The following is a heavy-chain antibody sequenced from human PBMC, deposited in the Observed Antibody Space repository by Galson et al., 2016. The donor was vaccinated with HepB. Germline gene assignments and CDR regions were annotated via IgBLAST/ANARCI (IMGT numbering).Heavy chain of an antibody. CDR2: ISTGSTTI. CDR1: GFSISSYS. Sequence: SLRLSCAASGFSISSYSMNWVRQAPGKGLEWVSYISTGSTTIYYADSVKARFPISRTNAKNSLFLRMNRLRDKDTAVSYCARDNSDILTGYGPCEHWGQGTLVTVSS. V-gene: IGHV3-48*02. D-gene: IGHD3-9*01. CDR3: ARDNSDILTGYGPCEH. J-gene: IGHJ4*02.